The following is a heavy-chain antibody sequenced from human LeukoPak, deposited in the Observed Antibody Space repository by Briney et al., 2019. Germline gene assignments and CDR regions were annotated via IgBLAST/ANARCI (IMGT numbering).Heavy chain of an antibody. CDR3: ARRKYYTIEN. Sequence: PSQTLSLTCTVSGGSISSGGHSWSWIRQPPGKGLEWIGEINHSGSTNYNPSLESRVTISVDTSKNQFSLKLSSVTAADTAVYYCARRKYYTIENWGQGTLVTVSS. D-gene: IGHD3-10*01. CDR2: INHSGST. J-gene: IGHJ4*02. V-gene: IGHV4-30-2*01. CDR1: GGSISSGGHS.